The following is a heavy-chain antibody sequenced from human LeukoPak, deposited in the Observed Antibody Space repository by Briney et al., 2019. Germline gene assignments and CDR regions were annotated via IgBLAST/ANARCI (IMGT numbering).Heavy chain of an antibody. CDR3: ARDHFDWLAHVAFDM. J-gene: IGHJ3*02. V-gene: IGHV1-3*01. CDR2: INAGNGNT. D-gene: IGHD3-9*01. Sequence: ASVKVSCKASGYTFTSYAMHWVRQAPGQRLEWMGWINAGNGNTNYAQKLQGRVTMTTDTSTSTAYMELRSLRADDTAVYYCARDHFDWLAHVAFDMWGQGTMVTVSP. CDR1: GYTFTSYA.